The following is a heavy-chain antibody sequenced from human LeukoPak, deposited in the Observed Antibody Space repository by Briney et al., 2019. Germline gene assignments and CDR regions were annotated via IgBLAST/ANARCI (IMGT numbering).Heavy chain of an antibody. D-gene: IGHD3-22*01. CDR2: IYTSGST. V-gene: IGHV4-4*07. CDR1: GGSISSYY. Sequence: PSETLSLTCTVSGGSISSYYWSWIRQPAGKGLEWIGRIYTSGSTNYNPSLKSRVTMSVDTSKNQFSLKPSSVTAADTAVYYCAREGERRHYYDSSGYDSWGQGTLVTVSS. CDR3: AREGERRHYYDSSGYDS. J-gene: IGHJ4*02.